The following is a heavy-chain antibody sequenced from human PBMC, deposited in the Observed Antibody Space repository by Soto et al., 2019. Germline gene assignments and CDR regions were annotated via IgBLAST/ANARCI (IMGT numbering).Heavy chain of an antibody. CDR2: ISGYNGNT. D-gene: IGHD2-2*01. J-gene: IGHJ5*02. Sequence: ASVKVSCKASGYIFINYGITWVRQAPRQGLEWMGWISGYNGNTKYADKLQGRVTMTTDTSTTTAYMELMSLRSDDTAVYYCARDEVPAANWLDRWGQGTLVTVSS. V-gene: IGHV1-18*01. CDR3: ARDEVPAANWLDR. CDR1: GYIFINYG.